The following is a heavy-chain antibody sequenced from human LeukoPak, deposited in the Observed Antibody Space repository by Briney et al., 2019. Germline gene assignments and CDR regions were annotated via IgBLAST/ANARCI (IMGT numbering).Heavy chain of an antibody. J-gene: IGHJ6*03. D-gene: IGHD3-3*01. CDR2: INWNGGST. CDR3: ARGILEWLGSYYMDV. V-gene: IGHV3-20*04. CDR1: GFTFDDYG. Sequence: GGSLRLSCAASGFTFDDYGMSWVRQAPGKGLEWVSGINWNGGSTGYADSVKGRFTISRDNAKNSLYLQMNSLRAEDTALYYCARGILEWLGSYYMDVWGKGITVTVSS.